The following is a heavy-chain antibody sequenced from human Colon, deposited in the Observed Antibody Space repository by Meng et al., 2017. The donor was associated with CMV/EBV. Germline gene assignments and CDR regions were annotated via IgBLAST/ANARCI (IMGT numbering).Heavy chain of an antibody. Sequence: SETLSLTCTVSGDSIRSHYWSWIRQPPGKGLEWMGYTYYSGSATYSPSLRSRITISVDTSKNQFSLNLRSVTAADTAMYFCARGLGHASNNSHDYWGQGTLVTVSS. CDR3: ARGLGHASNNSHDY. V-gene: IGHV4-59*11. J-gene: IGHJ4*02. CDR2: TYYSGSA. D-gene: IGHD1-1*01. CDR1: GDSIRSHY.